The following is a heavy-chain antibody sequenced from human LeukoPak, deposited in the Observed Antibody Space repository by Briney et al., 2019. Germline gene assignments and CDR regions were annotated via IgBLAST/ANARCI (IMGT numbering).Heavy chain of an antibody. CDR2: IYYSGNT. D-gene: IGHD5-18*01. CDR1: GGSISSGSYH. V-gene: IGHV4-39*01. CDR3: ARNRSGGYSYGVLDY. Sequence: PSETLSLTCTVSGGSISSGSYHWGWIRQPPEKGLEWIGSIYYSGNTYYNPSLKSRVTISVDTSKNQFSLKLSSVTAADTAVYYCARNRSGGYSYGVLDYWGQGTLVTVSS. J-gene: IGHJ4*02.